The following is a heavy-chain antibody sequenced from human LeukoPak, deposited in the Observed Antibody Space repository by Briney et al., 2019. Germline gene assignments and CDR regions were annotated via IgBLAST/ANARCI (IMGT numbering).Heavy chain of an antibody. CDR1: GLTVSTNY. J-gene: IGHJ4*02. V-gene: IGHV3-53*01. Sequence: PGGSLRLSCAASGLTVSTNYMNWVRQAPGKGLEWVSVLYSVGDTYYGDSVKGRFTISRDNPKNTLYLQMNSLRAEDTAVYYCAGTKNIAAAGRLDYWGQGTLVTVSS. D-gene: IGHD6-13*01. CDR3: AGTKNIAAAGRLDY. CDR2: LYSVGDT.